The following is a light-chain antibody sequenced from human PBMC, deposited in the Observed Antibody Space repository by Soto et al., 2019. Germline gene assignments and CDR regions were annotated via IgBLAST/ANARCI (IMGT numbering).Light chain of an antibody. CDR1: LSVFYNSKNQNY. J-gene: IGKJ4*01. Sequence: DIVMTQSPACLAVSQGERATIHCKCSLSVFYNSKNQNYLAWYQQKPGQPPKLLIYWASTRESGVPDRFSGSGSGTDFTLTISSLQAEDAAVYYCKQYYSIPPTVGGGTKVDIK. CDR3: KQYYSIPPT. V-gene: IGKV4-1*01. CDR2: WAS.